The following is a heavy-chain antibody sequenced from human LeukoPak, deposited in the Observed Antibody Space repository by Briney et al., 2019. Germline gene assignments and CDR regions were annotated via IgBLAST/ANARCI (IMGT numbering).Heavy chain of an antibody. CDR2: ISPYNGDT. CDR3: ARGCVHCSYTSRGGDSFNV. Sequence: ASVKVSCKASGYSFDAYGISWVRQAPGQGLGWLGWISPYNGDTNYAQNLQGRVSMTTDTSTSTVFMELRSLRSDDTAVYYCARGCVHCSYTSRGGDSFNVWGQGTKVTVSS. D-gene: IGHD2-2*01. CDR1: GYSFDAYG. J-gene: IGHJ3*01. V-gene: IGHV1-18*01.